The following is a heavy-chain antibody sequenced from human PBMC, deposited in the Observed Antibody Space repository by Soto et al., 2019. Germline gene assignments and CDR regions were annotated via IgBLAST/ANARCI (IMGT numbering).Heavy chain of an antibody. J-gene: IGHJ4*02. CDR3: ARAFDSGSYYNVGY. CDR2: IYHSGST. Sequence: SEALSLTCAVSGYSISSGYYWGWIRQPPGKGLEWIGSIYHSGSTYYNPSLKSRVTISVDTSKNQFSLKLSAVTAADTAVYYCARAFDSGSYYNVGYWGQGTLVTVSS. V-gene: IGHV4-38-2*01. D-gene: IGHD3-10*01. CDR1: GYSISSGYY.